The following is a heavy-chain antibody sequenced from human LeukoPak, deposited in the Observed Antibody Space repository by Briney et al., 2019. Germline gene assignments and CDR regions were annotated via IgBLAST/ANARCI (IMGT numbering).Heavy chain of an antibody. J-gene: IGHJ6*03. V-gene: IGHV3-11*04. Sequence: GGSLRLSCAASGFTFSDYYMSWLRQAPGKGLEWVSYISSSGSTIYYADSVKGRFTISRDNAKNSLYLQMNSLRAEDTAVYYCARVPSTYYYYCMDVWGKGTTVTVSS. CDR1: GFTFSDYY. CDR3: ARVPSTYYYYCMDV. CDR2: ISSSGSTI.